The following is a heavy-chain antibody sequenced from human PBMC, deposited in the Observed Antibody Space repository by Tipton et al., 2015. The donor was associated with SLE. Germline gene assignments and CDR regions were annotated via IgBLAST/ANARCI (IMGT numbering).Heavy chain of an antibody. Sequence: SLRLSCAASGFTFNTYSMNWVRQAPGKGLEWVSYISSRGTNMYYADSVKGRFTVSRDNARNSLYLQMNSLRAEDTAVYYCARVNDSSGWDDYYYYMDVWGKGTTVTVSS. V-gene: IGHV3-48*04. CDR2: ISSRGTNM. CDR3: ARVNDSSGWDDYYYYMDV. J-gene: IGHJ6*03. CDR1: GFTFNTYS. D-gene: IGHD6-19*01.